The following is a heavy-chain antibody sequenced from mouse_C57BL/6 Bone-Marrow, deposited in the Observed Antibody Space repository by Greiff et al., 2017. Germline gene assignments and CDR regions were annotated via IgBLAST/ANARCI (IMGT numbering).Heavy chain of an antibody. CDR1: GFNIKDDY. CDR2: IDPEIGDT. Sequence: VQLQQSGAELVRPGASVKLSCTASGFNIKDDYIHWVKQRPEQGLEWIGWIDPEIGDTEYASKFQGKATIQSDTSSNTAYLQRSSLTSEDTAVYYCSSFDGNYFDFWGQGTPLTVAS. V-gene: IGHV14-4*01. CDR3: SSFDGNYFDF. J-gene: IGHJ2*01. D-gene: IGHD2-3*01.